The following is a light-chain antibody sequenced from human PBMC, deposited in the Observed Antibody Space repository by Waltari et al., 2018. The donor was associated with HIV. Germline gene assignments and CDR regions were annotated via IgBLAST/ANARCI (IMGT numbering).Light chain of an antibody. Sequence: QLVLTQSPSASASLGASVTLTCTLSSGHSSYAIAWHQQQPEKAPRYLMRLNSDGSHTKGEGIPDRFSGSSSGAERYLIISSLQSEDEADYYCQTWGTGIHVVFGGGTKLTVL. CDR2: LNSDGSH. J-gene: IGLJ3*02. CDR3: QTWGTGIHVV. V-gene: IGLV4-69*01. CDR1: SGHSSYA.